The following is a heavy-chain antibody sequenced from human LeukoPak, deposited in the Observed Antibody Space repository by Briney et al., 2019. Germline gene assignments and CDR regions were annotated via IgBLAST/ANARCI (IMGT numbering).Heavy chain of an antibody. CDR1: GFSFSSYG. CDR3: AKDQTSGWHYFDY. V-gene: IGHV3-30*18. D-gene: IGHD6-19*01. Sequence: GGSLRLSCAASGFSFSSYGMHWVRQAPGKGLEWVAVISYDGSEKYYADSVKGRFTISRDNSQNTLYLQMNSLRAEDAAVYYCAKDQTSGWHYFDYWGQGTLVTVSS. CDR2: ISYDGSEK. J-gene: IGHJ4*02.